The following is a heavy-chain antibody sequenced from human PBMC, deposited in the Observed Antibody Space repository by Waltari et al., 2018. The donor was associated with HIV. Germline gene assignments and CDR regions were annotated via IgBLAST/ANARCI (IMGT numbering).Heavy chain of an antibody. V-gene: IGHV3-30*01. D-gene: IGHD3-10*01. CDR1: GFTFSVSA. CDR3: ARSASGNYYQDPADT. J-gene: IGHJ5*02. CDR2: RASDGTEK. Sequence: QVQLVESGGGVVQPGGSLRLSCTASGFTFSVSAMHWVGQVPGKGLDWVSVRASDGTEKYYGDSVQGRFTVSRDNPKNTLYPQMTSLTTDETAMFYCARSASGNYYQDPADTGGQGTLVSVFS.